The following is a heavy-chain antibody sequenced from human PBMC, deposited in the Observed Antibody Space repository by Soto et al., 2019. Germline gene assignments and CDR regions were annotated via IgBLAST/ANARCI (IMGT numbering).Heavy chain of an antibody. Sequence: SETLSLTCTVSGASISGFYWGWIRKSAGKGLEWIGRIYATGTTDYNPSLKSRVMMSVDTSKKQFSLKLRSVTAADTAVYYCVRDGTKTLRDWFDPWGQGISVTVSS. D-gene: IGHD1-1*01. V-gene: IGHV4-4*07. CDR2: IYATGTT. CDR3: VRDGTKTLRDWFDP. CDR1: GASISGFY. J-gene: IGHJ5*02.